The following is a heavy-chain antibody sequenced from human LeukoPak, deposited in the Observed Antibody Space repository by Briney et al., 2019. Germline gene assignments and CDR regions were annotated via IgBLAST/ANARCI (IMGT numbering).Heavy chain of an antibody. V-gene: IGHV3-23*01. CDR3: AKGFYGDYVPLVY. J-gene: IGHJ4*02. CDR1: GFTFSSYA. Sequence: GGSLRLSCAASGFTFSSYAMSWVRQAPGKGLEWVSTISGTVGSTYSADSVKGRFTISRDNSKNTVYLQMNSLRAEDTAVYYCAKGFYGDYVPLVYWGQGTLVTVSS. D-gene: IGHD4-17*01. CDR2: ISGTVGST.